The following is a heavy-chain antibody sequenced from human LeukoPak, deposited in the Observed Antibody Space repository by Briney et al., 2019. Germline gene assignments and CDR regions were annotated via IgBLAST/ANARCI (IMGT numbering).Heavy chain of an antibody. J-gene: IGHJ4*02. CDR3: AREKQWLEIFDY. CDR1: GGSISSGSYY. Sequence: SETLSLTCTVSGGSISSGSYYWSWIRQLAGKGLEWIGRIYTSGSTNYNPSLKSRVTISVDTSKNQFSLKLSSVTAADTAVYYCAREKQWLEIFDYWGQGTLVTVSS. CDR2: IYTSGST. V-gene: IGHV4-61*02. D-gene: IGHD6-19*01.